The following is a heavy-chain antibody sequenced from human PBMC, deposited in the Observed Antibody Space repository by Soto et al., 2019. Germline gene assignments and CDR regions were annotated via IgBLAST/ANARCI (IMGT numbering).Heavy chain of an antibody. CDR3: ATLSPPSQYRGGMDV. CDR1: GLTFSSYA. Sequence: PGGSLRLSCAASGLTFSSYAMSWVRQAPGKGLEWVSAISGSGGSTYYADSVKGRFTISRDNSKNTLYLQMNSLRAEDTAVYYCATLSPPSQYRGGMDVWGQGTTVTVSS. D-gene: IGHD3-10*01. J-gene: IGHJ6*02. CDR2: ISGSGGST. V-gene: IGHV3-23*01.